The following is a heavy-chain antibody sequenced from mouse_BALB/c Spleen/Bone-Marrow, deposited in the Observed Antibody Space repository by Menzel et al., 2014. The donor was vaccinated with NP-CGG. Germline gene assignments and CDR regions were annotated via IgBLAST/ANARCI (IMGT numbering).Heavy chain of an antibody. Sequence: EVKLQESGAELVKPGASVKLSCTASGFNIKDTYMHWVKQRPEQGLEWIGRIDPANGNTKYDPKFQGKATITADTSSNTAYLQRSSLTSEDTAVYYWARWEYYAMDYWGQGTSATVSS. CDR3: ARWEYYAMDY. V-gene: IGHV14-3*02. CDR2: IDPANGNT. D-gene: IGHD4-1*01. J-gene: IGHJ4*01. CDR1: GFNIKDTY.